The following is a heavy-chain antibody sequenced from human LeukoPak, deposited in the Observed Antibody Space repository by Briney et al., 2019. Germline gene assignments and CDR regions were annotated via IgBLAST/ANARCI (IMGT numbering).Heavy chain of an antibody. CDR1: GYSFSTYS. J-gene: IGHJ3*01. CDR3: ARVLTTVTTYGFDL. V-gene: IGHV1-18*01. D-gene: IGHD4-11*01. CDR2: ISGYNGNA. Sequence: ASVNVSFKASGYSFSTYSISWVGQAPGQGLEWMGWISGYNGNAIYAQKLQGRVTMTTDTSTTTASMELRSLRSDDTAVYYCARVLTTVTTYGFDLWGQGTMVTVSS.